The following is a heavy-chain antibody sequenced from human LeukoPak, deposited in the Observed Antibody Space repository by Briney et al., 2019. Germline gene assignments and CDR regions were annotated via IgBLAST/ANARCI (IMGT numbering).Heavy chain of an antibody. CDR1: GYTFTGYY. D-gene: IGHD2-2*01. V-gene: IGHV1-2*02. CDR2: INPNSGGT. CDR3: ARGDIVVVPAAYPDY. J-gene: IGHJ4*02. Sequence: ASVKVSCKASGYTFTGYYMHWVRQAPGQGLEWMGWINPNSGGTNYAQKFQGRVTMTRDTSISTAYMELSRLRSDDTAVYYCARGDIVVVPAAYPDYWGQGTLVTVSS.